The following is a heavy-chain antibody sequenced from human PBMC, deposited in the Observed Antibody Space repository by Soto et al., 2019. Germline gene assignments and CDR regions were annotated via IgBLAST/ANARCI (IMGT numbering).Heavy chain of an antibody. J-gene: IGHJ6*02. CDR2: INHSGST. V-gene: IGHV4-34*01. CDR1: GGSFSGYY. Sequence: SETLSLTCAVYGGSFSGYYWSWIRQPPGKGLEWIGEINHSGSTDYNPSLKSRVTISVDTSKNQFSLKLSSVTAADTAVYYCARDSLDYYGSGSPGMDVWGQGTTVTVSS. D-gene: IGHD3-10*01. CDR3: ARDSLDYYGSGSPGMDV.